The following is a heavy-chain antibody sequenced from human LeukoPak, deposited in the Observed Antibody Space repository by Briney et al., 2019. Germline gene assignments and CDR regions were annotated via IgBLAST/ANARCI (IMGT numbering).Heavy chain of an antibody. CDR2: MNPNSGNT. D-gene: IGHD4-17*01. V-gene: IGHV1-8*03. Sequence: ASVKVSCKASGYTFTSYAINWVRQATGQGLEWMGWMNPNSGNTGYAQKFQGRVTITRNTSISTAYMELSSLRSEDTAVYYCARDYGADNSFDPWGQGTLVTVSS. CDR1: GYTFTSYA. CDR3: ARDYGADNSFDP. J-gene: IGHJ5*02.